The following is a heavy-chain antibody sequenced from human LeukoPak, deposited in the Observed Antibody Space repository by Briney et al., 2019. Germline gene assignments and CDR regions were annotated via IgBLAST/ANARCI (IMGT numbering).Heavy chain of an antibody. CDR3: ARHRGSGSSSIPFDH. D-gene: IGHD3-10*01. V-gene: IGHV4-39*01. Sequence: SETLSLTCTVSGASVVTNSPYWAWLRQSPGKGPEWIGTVYYSGSIYYNPSLKSRVTLSIDTSNHQFSLRLSSVPAADTAFYYCARHRGSGSSSIPFDHWGQGTLVTVSS. CDR1: GASVVTNSPY. J-gene: IGHJ4*02. CDR2: VYYSGSI.